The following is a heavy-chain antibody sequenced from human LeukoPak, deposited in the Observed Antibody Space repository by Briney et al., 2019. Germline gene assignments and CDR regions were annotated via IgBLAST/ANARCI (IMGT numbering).Heavy chain of an antibody. CDR2: IKSKTHGGTT. CDR1: GFTFSNAW. D-gene: IGHD3-22*01. Sequence: GGSLRLSCAASGFTFSNAWMSWVRQAPGKGLEWVGRIKSKTHGGTTDYAAPVKGRFTISRDDSKDTLYLQMNSLKTEDTAVYYCTTDPFSELYYDSSGYYLLGYWGQGTLVTVSS. CDR3: TTDPFSELYYDSSGYYLLGY. J-gene: IGHJ4*02. V-gene: IGHV3-15*01.